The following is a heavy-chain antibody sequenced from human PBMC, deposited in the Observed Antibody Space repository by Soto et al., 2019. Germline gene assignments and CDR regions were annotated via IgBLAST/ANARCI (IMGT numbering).Heavy chain of an antibody. CDR3: ARDRSIAACRSWFDP. J-gene: IGHJ5*02. Sequence: ASVKVSCKASGYTFTGYYMHWVRQAPGQGLEWMGWINPNSGGTNYAQKFQGRVTMTRDTSISTAYMELSRLRSDDTAVYYCARDRSIAACRSWFDPWGQGTLVTVSS. CDR2: INPNSGGT. CDR1: GYTFTGYY. V-gene: IGHV1-2*02. D-gene: IGHD6-6*01.